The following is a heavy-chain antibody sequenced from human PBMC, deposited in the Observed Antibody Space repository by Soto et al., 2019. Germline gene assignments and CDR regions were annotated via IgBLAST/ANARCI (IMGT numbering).Heavy chain of an antibody. J-gene: IGHJ3*02. CDR3: ARVLDYYDSSGYHDAFDI. Sequence: GGSLRLSCAASGFTFSSYAMHWVRQAPGKGLEWVAVISYDGSNKYYADSVKGRFTISRDNSKNTLYLQMNSLRAEDTAVYYCARVLDYYDSSGYHDAFDIWGQGTMVTVSS. D-gene: IGHD3-22*01. CDR2: ISYDGSNK. V-gene: IGHV3-30-3*01. CDR1: GFTFSSYA.